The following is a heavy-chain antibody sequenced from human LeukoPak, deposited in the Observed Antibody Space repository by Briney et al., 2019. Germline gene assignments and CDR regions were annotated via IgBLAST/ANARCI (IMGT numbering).Heavy chain of an antibody. CDR3: ARDRDDLTSDAFDI. J-gene: IGHJ3*02. V-gene: IGHV3-21*01. CDR1: GFTFSSYS. CDR2: ISSSSSYI. D-gene: IGHD2-21*01. Sequence: GGSLRLSCAASGFTFSSYSMSWVRQAPGKGLEWVSSISSSSSYIYYADSVKGRFTISRDNAKNSLYLQMNSLRAEDTAVYYCARDRDDLTSDAFDIWGQGTMVTVFS.